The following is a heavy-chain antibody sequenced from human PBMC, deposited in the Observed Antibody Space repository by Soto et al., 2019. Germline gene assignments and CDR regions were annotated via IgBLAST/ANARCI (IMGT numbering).Heavy chain of an antibody. D-gene: IGHD6-6*01. CDR3: TSSYSTSSAPDY. CDR2: VYHSGST. J-gene: IGHJ4*02. Sequence: PSETLYLTCRVSGGSMRNYYGNWIRQPPGRGLEWIGYVYHSGSTNYNPSLKSRVSMSVDVSRNHFSLTLHSVTAADTAVYFCTSSYSTSSAPDYWGQGTLVTVSS. CDR1: GGSMRNYY. V-gene: IGHV4-59*01.